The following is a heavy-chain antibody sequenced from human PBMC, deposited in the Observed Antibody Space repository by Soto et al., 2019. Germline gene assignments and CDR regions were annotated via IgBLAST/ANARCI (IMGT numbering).Heavy chain of an antibody. CDR1: EFSLSTSGVG. CDR2: IYWDDDK. J-gene: IGHJ4*02. V-gene: IGHV2-5*02. Sequence: QITLKESGPTLVKPTQTLTLTCTFSEFSLSTSGVGVGWIRQPPGKALEWLALIYWDDDKRYSPSLKSRLTXPXXTSEHQVVLTMTNMDPVDTATYYCARYKFGEYFDYWGQGTLVTVSS. CDR3: ARYKFGEYFDY. D-gene: IGHD3-10*01.